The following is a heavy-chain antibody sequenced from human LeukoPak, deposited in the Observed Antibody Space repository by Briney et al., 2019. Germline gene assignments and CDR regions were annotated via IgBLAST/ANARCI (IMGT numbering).Heavy chain of an antibody. J-gene: IGHJ6*03. D-gene: IGHD3-3*01. CDR2: INWNGGST. CDR3: ARDFWSGSYFYYYMDV. CDR1: GFTFDDYG. Sequence: PGGSLRLSCAASGFTFDDYGMSWVRQAPGKGLEWVSGINWNGGSTGYADSVKGRFTISRDNAKNSLYLQMNSLRAVDTALYYCARDFWSGSYFYYYMDVWGKGTTVTVPS. V-gene: IGHV3-20*04.